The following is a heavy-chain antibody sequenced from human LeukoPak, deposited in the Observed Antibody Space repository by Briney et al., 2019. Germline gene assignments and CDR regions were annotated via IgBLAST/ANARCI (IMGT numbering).Heavy chain of an antibody. V-gene: IGHV4-59*01. CDR2: IYYSGST. CDR3: ARVDVVMGATLDAFDI. J-gene: IGHJ3*02. Sequence: SETLSLTCTVSGGSISSYYWSWIRQPPGKGLEWIGYIYYSGSTNYNPSLKSRVTISVDTSKNQFSLKLSSVTAADTAVYHCARVDVVMGATLDAFDIWGQGTMVTVSS. CDR1: GGSISSYY. D-gene: IGHD1-26*01.